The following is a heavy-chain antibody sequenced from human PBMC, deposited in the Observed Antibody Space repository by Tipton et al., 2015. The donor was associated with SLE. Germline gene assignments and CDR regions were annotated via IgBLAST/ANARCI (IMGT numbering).Heavy chain of an antibody. D-gene: IGHD6-13*01. CDR1: GYSINIGYY. V-gene: IGHV4-38-2*01. CDR3: ARHIAAAGHFDY. Sequence: TLSLICSVSGYSINIGYYWGXIRQPPGKGLEWIGSISHGGNTFYNPSLKSPVTISVDTSKNHFSLKRCSVTAADTAVYYCARHIAAAGHFDYWGQGTLFTVSS. J-gene: IGHJ4*02. CDR2: ISHGGNT.